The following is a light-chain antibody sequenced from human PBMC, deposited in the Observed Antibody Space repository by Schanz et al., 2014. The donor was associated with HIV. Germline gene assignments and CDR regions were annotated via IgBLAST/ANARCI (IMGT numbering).Light chain of an antibody. V-gene: IGLV2-14*01. CDR2: DVS. CDR1: SSDVGGYNY. Sequence: QSALTQPASVSGSPGQSITISCTGTSSDVGGYNYVSWYQQHPGKAPKLMIYDVSSRPSGVSNRFSGSKSGNTASLTVSGLQAEDEADYYCQSYDSSLTTWVFGGGTKVTVL. J-gene: IGLJ3*02. CDR3: QSYDSSLTTWV.